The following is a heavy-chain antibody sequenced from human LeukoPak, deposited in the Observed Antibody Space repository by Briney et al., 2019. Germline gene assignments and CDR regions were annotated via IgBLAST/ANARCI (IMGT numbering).Heavy chain of an antibody. D-gene: IGHD5-18*01. V-gene: IGHV3-11*04. J-gene: IGHJ3*02. CDR2: ISSSGSTI. Sequence: GGSLRLSCAASGFTFSDYYMSWIRQAPGKGLEWVSYISSSGSTIYYADSVKGRFTISRDNAKKSMYLQMNSLRAEDTAVYYCARGEYIYGSAARVAFDIWGQGTMVTVSS. CDR1: GFTFSDYY. CDR3: ARGEYIYGSAARVAFDI.